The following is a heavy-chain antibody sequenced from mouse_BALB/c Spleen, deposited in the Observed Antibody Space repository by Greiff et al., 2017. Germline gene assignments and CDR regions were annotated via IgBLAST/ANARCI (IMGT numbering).Heavy chain of an antibody. J-gene: IGHJ3*01. CDR2: IDPETGGT. CDR3: TRWGSTTSGFAY. Sequence: VQLVESGAELVRPGASVTLSCKASGYTFTDYEMHWVKQTPVHGLEWIGAIDPETGGTAYNQKFKGKATLTADKSSSSAYMELRSLTSEDSAVFYCTRWGSTTSGFAYWGQGTLVTVSA. D-gene: IGHD2-14*01. V-gene: IGHV1-15*01. CDR1: GYTFTDYE.